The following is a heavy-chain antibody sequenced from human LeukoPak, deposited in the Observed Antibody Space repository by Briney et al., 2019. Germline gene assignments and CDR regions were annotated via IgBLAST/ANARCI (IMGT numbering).Heavy chain of an antibody. V-gene: IGHV1-2*02. CDR3: ARGYLVGLYGGNSEFGY. CDR2: INPNSGGT. D-gene: IGHD4-23*01. Sequence: ASVKVSCKASGYTFTGYYMHWVRQAPGQGLEWMGWINPNSGGTNYAQKFQGRVTMTMDTSISTAYMELSRLRSDDTAVYYCARGYLVGLYGGNSEFGYWGQGTLVTVSS. J-gene: IGHJ4*02. CDR1: GYTFTGYY.